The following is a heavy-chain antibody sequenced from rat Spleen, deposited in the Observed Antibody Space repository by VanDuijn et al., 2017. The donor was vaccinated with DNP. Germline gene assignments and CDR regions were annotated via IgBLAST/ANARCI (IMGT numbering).Heavy chain of an antibody. D-gene: IGHD1-5*01. CDR3: ARSKYNYVGWFAY. J-gene: IGHJ2*01. V-gene: IGHV2-70*01. CDR1: GVSLTSYS. Sequence: QVQLKESGPGLVQPSEILSLTCTVSGVSLTSYSVSWVRQSSGKGLEWLGRMWYDGDTAYNPALKSRLSISRDTSKIQVFLKMNSVQTEDTAMYCCARSKYNYVGWFAYWGQGVLVTVSS. CDR2: MWYDGDT.